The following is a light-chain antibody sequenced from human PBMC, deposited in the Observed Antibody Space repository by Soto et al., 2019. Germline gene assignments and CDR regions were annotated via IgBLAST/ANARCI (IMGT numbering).Light chain of an antibody. V-gene: IGLV2-23*01. J-gene: IGLJ2*01. Sequence: QSALTQPASVSGSPGQSITISCTGTSSDVGSYNLVSWYQQHPGKAPKLIIYEGSKRPSGVSNRFSGSKSGNTASLTISGLQAEDEADYYCCSYAGSQKVFGGGTKVTVL. CDR1: SSDVGSYNL. CDR3: CSYAGSQKV. CDR2: EGS.